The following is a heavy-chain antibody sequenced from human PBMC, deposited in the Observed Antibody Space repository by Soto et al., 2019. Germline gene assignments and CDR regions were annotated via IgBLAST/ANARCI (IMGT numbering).Heavy chain of an antibody. J-gene: IGHJ4*02. CDR1: GGSVSNSTYY. CDR2: ISYSGST. V-gene: IGHV4-39*01. D-gene: IGHD3-9*01. CDR3: ARQPRILTGYSGHFDY. Sequence: PSDTLSLTCTITGGSVSNSTYYWGWVRQTPGKSLEWIGSISYSGSTYYNPSLKSRVTISVDTTKNQISLKVSAMTGADRAVNYCARQPRILTGYSGHFDYWGKGTQVTVAS.